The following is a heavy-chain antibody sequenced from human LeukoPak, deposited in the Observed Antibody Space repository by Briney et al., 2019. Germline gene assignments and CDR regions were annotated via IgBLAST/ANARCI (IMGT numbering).Heavy chain of an antibody. V-gene: IGHV4-39*07. Sequence: PSETLSLTCTVSGDSFTSVTDYWAWIRQPPGKGLEWIASGDYSGGTYYNPSLESRVAISADMSKNQISLKLTSVTGADTAVYYCAGERGEEYSSGWYKTNYFYNWGQGTRVTVSS. CDR3: AGERGEEYSSGWYKTNYFYN. CDR1: GDSFTSVTDY. J-gene: IGHJ4*02. D-gene: IGHD6-19*01. CDR2: GDYSGGT.